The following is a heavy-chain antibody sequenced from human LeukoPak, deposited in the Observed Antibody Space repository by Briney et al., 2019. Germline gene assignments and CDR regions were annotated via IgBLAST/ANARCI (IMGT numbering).Heavy chain of an antibody. J-gene: IGHJ6*02. CDR1: GFIFKDFY. CDR2: INQDGSAE. V-gene: IGHV3-7*01. Sequence: GGSLRLSCEASGFIFKDFYMTWVRQAPGTGLEWVATINQDGSAEYYVDSAKGRFAMSRDNAKNSVFLQMDSLRAEETAVYYCARSVGAGNNYFYYGMDVWGQGTTVTVSS. CDR3: ARSVGAGNNYFYYGMDV. D-gene: IGHD1-26*01.